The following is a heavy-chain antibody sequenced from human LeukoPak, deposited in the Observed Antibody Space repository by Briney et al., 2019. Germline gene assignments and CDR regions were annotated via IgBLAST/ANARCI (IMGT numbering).Heavy chain of an antibody. D-gene: IGHD4-23*01. CDR1: GYTFIDYY. CDR2: INPNSGGT. CDR3: ASDYGGNSAPSYYFDY. J-gene: IGHJ4*02. Sequence: GASVKVSCKASGYTFIDYYMHWVRQAPGQGLEWMGWINPNSGGTNYAQKFQGRVTMTRDTSISTAYMELSRLRSDDTAVYYCASDYGGNSAPSYYFDYWGQGTLVTVSS. V-gene: IGHV1-2*02.